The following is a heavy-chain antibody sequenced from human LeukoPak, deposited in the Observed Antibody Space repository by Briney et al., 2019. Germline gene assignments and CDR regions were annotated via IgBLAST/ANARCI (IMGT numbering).Heavy chain of an antibody. Sequence: GGSLRLSCAASGFTFSSYAMSWVRQAPGKGLEWVSAISGSGGSTYYADSVKGRFAISRDNSKNTLYLQMNSLRAEDTAVYYCAKRGDGYNFVGYYYYGMDVWGQGTTVTVSS. CDR1: GFTFSSYA. V-gene: IGHV3-23*01. J-gene: IGHJ6*02. CDR3: AKRGDGYNFVGYYYYGMDV. D-gene: IGHD5-24*01. CDR2: ISGSGGST.